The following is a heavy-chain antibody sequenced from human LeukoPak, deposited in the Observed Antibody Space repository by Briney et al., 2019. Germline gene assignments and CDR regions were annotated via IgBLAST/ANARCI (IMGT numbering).Heavy chain of an antibody. J-gene: IGHJ4*02. CDR1: GFTFDDHA. D-gene: IGHD6-19*01. CDR2: VSRDGADT. CDR3: AGGGQWLINS. V-gene: IGHV3-43*02. Sequence: GGSLRLSCTTSGFTFDDHAMHWVRQAPGKGLEWVSLVSRDGADTQYADSVKGRFTISRDSSKNNVYLQMSSLRTEDTALYYCAGGGQWLINSWGQGILVTVSS.